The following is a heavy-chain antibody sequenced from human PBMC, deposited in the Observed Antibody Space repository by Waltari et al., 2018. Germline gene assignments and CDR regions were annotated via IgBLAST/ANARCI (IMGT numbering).Heavy chain of an antibody. CDR1: GDSXGHPY. Sequence: QVQLQXSGXXLVKXSXTLSXICSVSGDSXGHPYWRWIRQSVAKGLGWIGRINNXGRSEXSSSLXSRVTMSVDMXKNQVSLKMTSVTAADTXVYYCAREXRPVLXVRGVIHYGMDXWGQGTTVTVSS. V-gene: IGHV4-4*07. CDR3: AREXRPVLXVRGVIHYGMDX. D-gene: IGHD3-10*01. CDR2: INNXGRS. J-gene: IGHJ6*02.